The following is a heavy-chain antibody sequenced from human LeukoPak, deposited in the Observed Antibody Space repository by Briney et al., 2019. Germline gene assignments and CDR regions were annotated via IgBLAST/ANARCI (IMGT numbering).Heavy chain of an antibody. J-gene: IGHJ4*02. CDR1: GITLSNYG. Sequence: PGGSLRLSCAVSGITLSNYGMSWVRQAPGKGLEWVSAISGSGGSTYYADSVKGRFTISRDNSKNTLYLQMNSLRAEDTAVYYCAKVSSSCPLLGYWGQGTLVTVSS. D-gene: IGHD6-13*01. V-gene: IGHV3-23*01. CDR3: AKVSSSCPLLGY. CDR2: ISGSGGST.